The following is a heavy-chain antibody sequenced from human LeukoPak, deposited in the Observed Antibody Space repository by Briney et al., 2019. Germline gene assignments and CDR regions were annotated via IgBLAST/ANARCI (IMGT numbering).Heavy chain of an antibody. J-gene: IGHJ4*02. CDR3: AREPTGVPSTNLFDF. CDR1: GGSISSSSSY. D-gene: IGHD2-2*01. V-gene: IGHV4-39*07. CDR2: ISYTGNT. Sequence: PSETLSLTCSVSGGSISSSSSYWAWIRQPPGRGLVWIGSISYTGNTYYNPSLKSRVTMSLDTSKNQFSLRLNSVTAADTAVYFCAREPTGVPSTNLFDFWGQGILVTVSS.